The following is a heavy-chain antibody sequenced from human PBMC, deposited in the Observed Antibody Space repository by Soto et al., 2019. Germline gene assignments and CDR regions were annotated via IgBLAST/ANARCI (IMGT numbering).Heavy chain of an antibody. J-gene: IGHJ4*02. Sequence: SETLSLTCAVYGGSSSGYYWSWIRQPPGKGLEWIGEINHSGRTNYNPSLKSRVTISVGTSKNQFSLKLSSVTAAVTAVYYCARGSELGKWYWGQGTLVTVSS. V-gene: IGHV4-34*01. CDR3: ARGSELGKWY. D-gene: IGHD7-27*01. CDR2: INHSGRT. CDR1: GGSSSGYY.